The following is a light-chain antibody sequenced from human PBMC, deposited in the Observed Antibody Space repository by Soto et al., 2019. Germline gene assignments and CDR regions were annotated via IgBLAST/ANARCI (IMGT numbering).Light chain of an antibody. V-gene: IGLV2-14*01. Sequence: QSALTQPASVSGSPGQSITISCTGTSSEVGGYNYVSWYRQHPGRAPKLMIYDVSNRPSGVSNRFSGSKSGNTASLTISGLQAEDEADYYCSSYTRSSTDVFGTGTKLTVL. CDR2: DVS. CDR1: SSEVGGYNY. CDR3: SSYTRSSTDV. J-gene: IGLJ1*01.